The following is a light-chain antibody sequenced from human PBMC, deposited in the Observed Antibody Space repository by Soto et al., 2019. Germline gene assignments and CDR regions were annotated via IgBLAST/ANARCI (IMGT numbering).Light chain of an antibody. J-gene: IGKJ1*01. CDR1: QDIRKY. V-gene: IGKV1-5*03. CDR2: KAS. CDR3: QQYNSYST. Sequence: DIQMTQSPSSLSASVGDRVTITCQASQDIRKYLNWYQQKPGKAPNLLIYKASSLESGVPSRFSGSGSGTEFTLTISSLQPVDFATYYCQQYNSYSTFGQGTKVDIK.